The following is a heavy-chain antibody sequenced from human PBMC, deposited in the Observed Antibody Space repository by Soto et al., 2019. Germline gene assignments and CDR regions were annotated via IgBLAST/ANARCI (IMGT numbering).Heavy chain of an antibody. D-gene: IGHD3-22*01. J-gene: IGHJ6*02. CDR2: IIPILGLA. CDR3: ARPRALNYYDSSDDYGMDV. Sequence: AASVEVSCKASGGTFCSYTISWLRQAPGQGLEWMGRIIPILGLANYAQKFQGRVTITADKSTGTAYMELSSLRSEDTAVYYCARPRALNYYDSSDDYGMDVWAQGTTVTVSS. CDR1: GGTFCSYT. V-gene: IGHV1-69*02.